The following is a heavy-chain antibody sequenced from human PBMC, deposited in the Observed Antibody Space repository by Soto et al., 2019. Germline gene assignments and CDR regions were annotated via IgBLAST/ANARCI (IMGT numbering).Heavy chain of an antibody. V-gene: IGHV4-4*02. CDR3: ARAVRYYDSSGYYAYFDY. CDR2: INYSGST. Sequence: PSETLSLTCAVSGGSISSSNWWSWVRQPPGKGLEWIGEINYSGSTNYNPSLKSRVTISVDTSKNQFSLKLSSVTAADTAVYYCARAVRYYDSSGYYAYFDYWGQGTLVTVS. D-gene: IGHD3-22*01. CDR1: GGSISSSNW. J-gene: IGHJ4*02.